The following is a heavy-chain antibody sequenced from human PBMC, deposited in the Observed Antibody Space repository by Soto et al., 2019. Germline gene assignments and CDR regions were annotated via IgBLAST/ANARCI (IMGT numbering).Heavy chain of an antibody. Sequence: SETLSLTCTVSGGSISSYYWSWIRQPAGKGLEWIGRIYTSGSTNYNPSLKSRVTVSVDTSKNQFSLKLSSVTAADTAVYYCARVFSSNRWFDPWGQGTLVTVSS. CDR2: IYTSGST. CDR3: ARVFSSNRWFDP. V-gene: IGHV4-4*07. CDR1: GGSISSYY. J-gene: IGHJ5*02. D-gene: IGHD2-8*01.